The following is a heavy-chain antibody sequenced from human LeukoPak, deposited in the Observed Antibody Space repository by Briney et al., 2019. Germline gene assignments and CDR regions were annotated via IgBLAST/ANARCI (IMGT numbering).Heavy chain of an antibody. D-gene: IGHD6-13*01. CDR3: ARSYSSSSVLSYYYSYMDV. CDR2: IYTSGST. J-gene: IGHJ6*03. CDR1: GGSISSDSYS. V-gene: IGHV4-61*02. Sequence: SETLSLTCSVSGGSISSDSYSWSWIRQPAGKGLEWVGRIYTSGSTNYNPSLKSRVTISVDTSKTQFSLKVSSVTAADTAVYYCARSYSSSSVLSYYYSYMDVWGKGTTVTVSS.